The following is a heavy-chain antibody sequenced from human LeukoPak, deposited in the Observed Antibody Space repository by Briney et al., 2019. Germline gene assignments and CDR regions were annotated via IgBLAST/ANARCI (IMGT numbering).Heavy chain of an antibody. J-gene: IGHJ5*02. CDR3: ATVAYYYDSSGYGDNCFDP. V-gene: IGHV1-2*06. CDR2: INPNSGGT. D-gene: IGHD3-22*01. Sequence: GASVKVSCKASGYTFTGYYMHWVRQAPGQGLEWMGRINPNSGGTNYAQKFQGRVTMTRDTSISTAYMELSRLRSDDTAVYYCATVAYYYDSSGYGDNCFDPWGQGTLVPVSS. CDR1: GYTFTGYY.